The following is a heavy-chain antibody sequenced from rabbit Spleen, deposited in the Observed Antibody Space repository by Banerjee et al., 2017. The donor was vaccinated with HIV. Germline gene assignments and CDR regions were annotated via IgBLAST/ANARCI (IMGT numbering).Heavy chain of an antibody. CDR3: ARDSGSSFSSYGMDL. CDR1: GFSFNGGYD. J-gene: IGHJ6*01. V-gene: IGHV1S40*01. CDR2: IYAASTSNT. Sequence: QSLEESGGGLVQPEGSLALTCKASGFSFNGGYDMCWVRQAPGKGLEWIACIYAASTSNTYSATWAKGRFTISKTSSTTVTLQMTSLTAADTATYFCARDSGSSFSSYGMDLWGPGTLVTVS. D-gene: IGHD8-1*01.